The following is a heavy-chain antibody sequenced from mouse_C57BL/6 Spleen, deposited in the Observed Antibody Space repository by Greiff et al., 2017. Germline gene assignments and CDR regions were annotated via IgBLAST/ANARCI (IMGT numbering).Heavy chain of an antibody. J-gene: IGHJ2*01. V-gene: IGHV3-6*01. CDR2: ISYDGSN. CDR1: GYSITSGYY. D-gene: IGHD2-1*01. CDR3: AREGMYYGNYLDY. Sequence: EESGPGLVKPSQSLSLTCSVTGYSITSGYYWNWIRQFPGNKLEWMGYISYDGSNNYNPSLKNRISITRDTSKNQFFLKLNSVTTEDTATYYCAREGMYYGNYLDYWGQGTTLTVSS.